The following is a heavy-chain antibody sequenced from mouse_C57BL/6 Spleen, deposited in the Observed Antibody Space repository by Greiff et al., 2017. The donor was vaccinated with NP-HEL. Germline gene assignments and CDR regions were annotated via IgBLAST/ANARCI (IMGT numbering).Heavy chain of an antibody. J-gene: IGHJ4*01. CDR2: INPSSGYT. CDR3: ARDGRTPYAMDY. Sequence: VQLVESGAELAKPGASVKLSCKASGYTFTSYWMHWVKQGPGQGLEWIGYINPSSGYTKYNQKFKDKATLTADKSSSTAYMQLSSLTYEYSAVYYCARDGRTPYAMDYWGQGTSVTVSS. V-gene: IGHV1-7*01. CDR1: GYTFTSYW.